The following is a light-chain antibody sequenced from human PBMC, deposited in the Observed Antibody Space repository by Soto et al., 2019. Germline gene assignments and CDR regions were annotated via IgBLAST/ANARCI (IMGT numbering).Light chain of an antibody. CDR3: CSYAGSSTLV. V-gene: IGLV2-23*02. CDR2: EVS. CDR1: SSDVGSFDL. J-gene: IGLJ2*01. Sequence: QSVLTQPASVSGSPGQSITISCTGASSDVGSFDLVSWYQHHPGKTPKLMIYEVSERPSGVSNRFSGSKSGNTASLTISGLQAEDEADYYCCSYAGSSTLVFGGGTKVTVL.